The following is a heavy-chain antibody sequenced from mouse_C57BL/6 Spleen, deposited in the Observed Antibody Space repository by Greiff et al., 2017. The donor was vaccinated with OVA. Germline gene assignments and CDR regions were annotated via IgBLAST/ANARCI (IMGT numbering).Heavy chain of an antibody. D-gene: IGHD1-1*01. CDR3: ARPLGSSSYYFDY. J-gene: IGHJ2*01. CDR1: GYTFTDYY. Sequence: EVQLQQSGPVLVKPGASVKMSCKASGYTFTDYYMNWVKQSHGKSLGWIGVINPYNGGTSYNQKFKGKATLTVEKSSSTAYMELNSLTSEDSAVYYCARPLGSSSYYFDYWGQGTTLTVSS. V-gene: IGHV1-19*01. CDR2: INPYNGGT.